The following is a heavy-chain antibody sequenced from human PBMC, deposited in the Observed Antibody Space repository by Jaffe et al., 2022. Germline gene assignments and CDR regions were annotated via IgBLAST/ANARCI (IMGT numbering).Heavy chain of an antibody. CDR2: IYPGDSDT. CDR1: GYSFTSYW. Sequence: EVQLVQSGAEVKKPGESLKISCKGSGYSFTSYWIGWVRQMPGKGLEWMGIIYPGDSDTRYSPSFQGQVTISADKSISTAYLQWSSLKASDTAMYYCVRQYSLTMVRGVTVDAFDIWGQGTMVTVSS. J-gene: IGHJ3*02. CDR3: VRQYSLTMVRGVTVDAFDI. V-gene: IGHV5-51*01. D-gene: IGHD3-10*01.